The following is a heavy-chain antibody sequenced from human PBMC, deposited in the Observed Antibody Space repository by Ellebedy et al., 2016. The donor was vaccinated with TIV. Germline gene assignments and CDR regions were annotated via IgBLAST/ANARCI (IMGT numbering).Heavy chain of an antibody. D-gene: IGHD2-15*01. V-gene: IGHV1-46*01. CDR1: GYTFTSYY. Sequence: ASVKVSCKASGYTFTSYYIHWVRQAPGQGLEWMGIINPSSFSTTYAQKFQGRVTMTRDTSTNTVYMELSSLRPEDTAVYYCARGTFVVVVAAASGFYGMDVWGQGTTVTVSS. J-gene: IGHJ6*02. CDR2: INPSSFST. CDR3: ARGTFVVVVAAASGFYGMDV.